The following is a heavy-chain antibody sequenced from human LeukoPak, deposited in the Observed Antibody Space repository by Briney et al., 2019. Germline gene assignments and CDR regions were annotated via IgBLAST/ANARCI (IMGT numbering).Heavy chain of an antibody. CDR3: ARERDYYVDY. CDR1: GFTFSSYG. J-gene: IGHJ4*02. CDR2: IWYDGSNK. V-gene: IGHV3-33*01. Sequence: GRSLRLSCAASGFTFSSYGMHWVRQAPAKGLEWVAVIWYDGSNKYYADSVKGRFTISRDNSKNTLYLQMNSVRADDTAVYYCARERDYYVDYWGQGTLVTVSS.